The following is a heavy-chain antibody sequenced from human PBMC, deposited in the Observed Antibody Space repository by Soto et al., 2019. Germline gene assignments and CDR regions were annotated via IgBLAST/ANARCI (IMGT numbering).Heavy chain of an antibody. CDR1: GVSISSSY. J-gene: IGHJ4*02. CDR2: IYYTGTT. V-gene: IGHV4-59*01. CDR3: ARGGNRYSNTASGVGGFDF. Sequence: PSETLSLTCTVSGVSISSSYWSWIRQSPGTGLEWIGYIYYTGTTNYNPSLKRRVTISLDTAKNQFSLNVNSLTTADTAVYFCARGGNRYSNTASGVGGFDFWGQGTLVTVPQ. D-gene: IGHD5-12*01.